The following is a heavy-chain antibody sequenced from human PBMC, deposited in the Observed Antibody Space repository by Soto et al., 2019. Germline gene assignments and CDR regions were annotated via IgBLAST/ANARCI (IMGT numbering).Heavy chain of an antibody. CDR2: INHSGST. D-gene: IGHD5-18*01. J-gene: IGHJ4*02. V-gene: IGHV4-34*01. Sequence: SETLSLTCAVYGVSLSDYYWSWIRQPPGKGLEWIGEINHSGSTNYNPSLKSRVTISVDTSKKQFSLKLSSVTAADTAVYYCARAETAMALYYFAYWGQGTLVTVSS. CDR1: GVSLSDYY. CDR3: ARAETAMALYYFAY.